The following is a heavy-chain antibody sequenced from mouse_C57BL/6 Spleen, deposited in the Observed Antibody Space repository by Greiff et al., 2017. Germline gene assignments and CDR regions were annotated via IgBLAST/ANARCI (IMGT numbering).Heavy chain of an antibody. D-gene: IGHD3-2*02. CDR2: INPGSGGT. Sequence: VQLQQSGAELVRPGTSVKVSCKASGYAFTNYLIEWVKQRPGQGLEWIGVINPGSGGTNYNEKFKGKATLTADKSSSTAYMQLSSLTSEDSAVYFCARSGQAHDWAMDYWGQGTSVTVSS. CDR1: GYAFTNYL. V-gene: IGHV1-54*01. J-gene: IGHJ4*01. CDR3: ARSGQAHDWAMDY.